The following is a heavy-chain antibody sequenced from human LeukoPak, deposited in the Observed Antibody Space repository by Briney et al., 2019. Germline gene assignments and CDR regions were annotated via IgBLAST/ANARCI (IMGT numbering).Heavy chain of an antibody. V-gene: IGHV4-39*01. D-gene: IGHD6-13*01. CDR1: GGSISSSSYY. CDR2: IYYSGST. CDR3: ARHIAAAGNWFDP. J-gene: IGHJ5*02. Sequence: SETLSLTCTVSGGSISSSSYYWGWIRQPPGKGLEWIGCIYYSGSTYYNPYLKSRVTISVDTSQNQFSLKLSSVTAADTAVYYCARHIAAAGNWFDPWGQGTLVTVSS.